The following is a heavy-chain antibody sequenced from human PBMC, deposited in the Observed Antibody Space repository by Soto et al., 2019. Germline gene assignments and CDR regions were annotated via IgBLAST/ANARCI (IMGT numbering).Heavy chain of an antibody. V-gene: IGHV3-21*01. CDR3: ARSFYGDYVFDY. D-gene: IGHD4-17*01. CDR1: GFTFSSYS. CDR2: ISSSSSYI. J-gene: IGHJ4*02. Sequence: PGGSLRLSCAASGFTFSSYSMNWVRQAPGKGLEWVSSISSSSSYIYYADSVKGRFTISRDNAKNSLYLQMNSLRAEDTAVYYCARSFYGDYVFDYWGQGTLVTVYS.